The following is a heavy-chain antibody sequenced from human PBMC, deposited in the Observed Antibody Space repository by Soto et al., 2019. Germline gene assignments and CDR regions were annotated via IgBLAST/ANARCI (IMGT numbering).Heavy chain of an antibody. Sequence: ASVKVSCKASGYTFTSYGISWVRQAPGQGLEWMGWISAYNGNTNYAQKLQGRVTMTTDTSTSTAYMELRSLRSDDTAVYYCARDLSRYYYGSRSVYYFNYWGHGTLVTVSS. CDR2: ISAYNGNT. J-gene: IGHJ4*01. CDR3: ARDLSRYYYGSRSVYYFNY. CDR1: GYTFTSYG. V-gene: IGHV1-18*01. D-gene: IGHD3-10*01.